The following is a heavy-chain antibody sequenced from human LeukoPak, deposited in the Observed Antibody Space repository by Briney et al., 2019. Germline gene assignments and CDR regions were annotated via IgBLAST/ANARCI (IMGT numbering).Heavy chain of an antibody. V-gene: IGHV4-59*01. D-gene: IGHD3-3*01. J-gene: IGHJ6*03. CDR1: GGSISRYY. Sequence: SETLSLTCSVSGGSISRYYWTWIRQPPGKGLEWIGYIYYTGTTSYNLSLESRLTLSVDTSRNQFSLRLASVTAADTAVYYCARGSQGLGDDFWSGPNGNYYYYMDVWGKGTTVTVSS. CDR2: IYYTGTT. CDR3: ARGSQGLGDDFWSGPNGNYYYYMDV.